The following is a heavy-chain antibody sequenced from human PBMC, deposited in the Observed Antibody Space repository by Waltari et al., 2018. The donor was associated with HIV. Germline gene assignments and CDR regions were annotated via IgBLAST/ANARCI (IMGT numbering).Heavy chain of an antibody. J-gene: IGHJ3*02. V-gene: IGHV3-9*01. D-gene: IGHD1-26*01. CDR3: VKGQGGGDACDN. Sequence: DVQLVESGGGLVQPGRPLRLSGEASGFTFDAQAMHGFGQVPGRVREWGEVISWTRCIRAYAECGKGTFTMSRDNAESLLYLRRHSGRGEGTELYFSVKGQGGGDACDNWGQGTMVTVSS. CDR1: GFTFDAQA. CDR2: ISWTRCIR.